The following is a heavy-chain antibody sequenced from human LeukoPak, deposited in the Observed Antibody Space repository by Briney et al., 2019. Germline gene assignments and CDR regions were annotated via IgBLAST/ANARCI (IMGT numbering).Heavy chain of an antibody. CDR1: GFTFSNYW. D-gene: IGHD3-3*01. V-gene: IGHV3-7*01. Sequence: GGSLRLSCAASGFTFSNYWMTWVRQAPGKGLDWVADIKQDGSEKLYVKSVRGRFTISRDNAKMSLFLQMNSLRAEDTAVYYCARDNGVVHGVYYMDVWGKGTTVTVS. CDR3: ARDNGVVHGVYYMDV. J-gene: IGHJ6*03. CDR2: IKQDGSEK.